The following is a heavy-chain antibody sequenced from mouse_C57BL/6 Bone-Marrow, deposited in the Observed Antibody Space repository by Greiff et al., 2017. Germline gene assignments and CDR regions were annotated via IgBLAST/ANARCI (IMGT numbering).Heavy chain of an antibody. J-gene: IGHJ2*01. CDR2: IYPRDGST. V-gene: IGHV1-85*01. CDR1: GYTFTSYA. D-gene: IGHD4-1*01. Sequence: VQLVESGPELVKPGASVKLSCKASGYTFTSYAINWVKQRPGQGLEWIGWIYPRDGSTKYNEKFKGKATLTVDTSSSTAYMQLPSLTSEDSAVYFCARLSNWYYFDYWGQGTTLTVSS. CDR3: ARLSNWYYFDY.